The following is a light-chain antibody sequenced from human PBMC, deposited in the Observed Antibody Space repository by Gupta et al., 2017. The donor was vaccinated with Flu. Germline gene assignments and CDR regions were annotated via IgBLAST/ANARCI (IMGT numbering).Light chain of an antibody. V-gene: IGKV3-15*01. Sequence: ATVTCRASQSVSSNLAWYQQKPGQAPRLLIFGASARATGIPARFSGSGSGTEFTLTISSLQSEDFAVYYCQQYNNWPPEYTFGQGTKLEIK. CDR1: QSVSSN. J-gene: IGKJ2*01. CDR3: QQYNNWPPEYT. CDR2: GAS.